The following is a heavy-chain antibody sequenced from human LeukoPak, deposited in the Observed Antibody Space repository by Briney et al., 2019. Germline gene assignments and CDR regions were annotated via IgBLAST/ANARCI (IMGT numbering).Heavy chain of an antibody. D-gene: IGHD3-10*01. V-gene: IGHV3-23*01. J-gene: IGHJ3*02. CDR1: GFTFSSYA. CDR2: ISGSGGST. CDR3: AKDRSPYGSDAFDI. Sequence: LTGGSLRLSCAASGFTFSSYAMSWVRQAPGKGLEWVSAISGSGGSTYYADSVKGRFTISRDNAKNSLYLQMNSLRAEDTAVYYCAKDRSPYGSDAFDIWGQGTMVTVSS.